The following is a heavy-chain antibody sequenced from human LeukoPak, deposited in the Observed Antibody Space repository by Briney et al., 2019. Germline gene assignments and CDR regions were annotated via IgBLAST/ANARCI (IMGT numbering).Heavy chain of an antibody. V-gene: IGHV4-39*01. CDR2: IYYSVST. J-gene: IGHJ6*03. CDR1: GGSISSSSYY. D-gene: IGHD6-6*01. Sequence: SETLSLTCTVSGGSISSSSYYWGWIRQPPGKGLEWIGSIYYSVSTYYNPSLKSRVTISVDTSKNQFSLKLSSVTAADTAVYYCARLLVAAQRGGEYYYYMDVWGKGTTVTVSS. CDR3: ARLLVAAQRGGEYYYYMDV.